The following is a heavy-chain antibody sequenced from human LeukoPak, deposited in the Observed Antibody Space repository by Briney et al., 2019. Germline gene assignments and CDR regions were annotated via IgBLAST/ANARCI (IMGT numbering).Heavy chain of an antibody. J-gene: IGHJ3*02. CDR1: GGSISSYY. V-gene: IGHV4-59*12. D-gene: IGHD1-1*01. Sequence: SETLSLTCTVSGGSISSYYWSWIRQPPGKGLEWIGYIYYSGSTNYNPSLKSRVTMSVDTSKNQFSLKLSSVTAADTAVYYCARDLKYGSPRTTRSCCAFDIWGQGTMVTVSS. CDR2: IYYSGST. CDR3: ARDLKYGSPRTTRSCCAFDI.